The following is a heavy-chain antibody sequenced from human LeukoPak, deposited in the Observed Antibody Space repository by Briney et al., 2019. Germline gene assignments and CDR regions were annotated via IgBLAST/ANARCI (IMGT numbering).Heavy chain of an antibody. D-gene: IGHD3-22*01. J-gene: IGHJ4*02. CDR2: VYYSGST. V-gene: IGHV4-39*01. CDR1: GGSISSRGHY. CDR3: ASAYDTSGYYHDY. Sequence: SETLALTCTVSGGSISSRGHYWAWIRQTPGKGLEWVGSVYYSGSTCYNPSVKSRVIISIDTSKNQFSLRLDSVTASDTAVYYCASAYDTSGYYHDYWGQGIVVTVSS.